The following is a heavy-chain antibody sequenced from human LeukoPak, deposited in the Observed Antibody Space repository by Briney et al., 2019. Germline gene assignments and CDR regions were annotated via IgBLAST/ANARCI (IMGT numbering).Heavy chain of an antibody. D-gene: IGHD1-7*01. CDR2: ISDVGGGSNT. V-gene: IGHV3-30*03. CDR3: VRRGGTNSEHFDY. J-gene: IGHJ4*02. Sequence: GTSLRLSCIGSGFTFSDSAIHWVRQAPGKGLEWVALISDVGGGSNTFYADSVKGRFSISRDNSKNTLYLQMNSLRAEDTAVYYCVRRGGTNSEHFDYWGQGTLVTVSS. CDR1: GFTFSDSA.